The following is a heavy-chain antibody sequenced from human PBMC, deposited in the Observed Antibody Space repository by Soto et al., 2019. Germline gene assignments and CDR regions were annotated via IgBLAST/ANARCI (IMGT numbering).Heavy chain of an antibody. V-gene: IGHV4-59*01. CDR1: GGSISSYY. Sequence: QVQLQESGPGLVKPSETLSLTCTVSGGSISSYYWSWIRQPPGKGLEWIGYIYYSGSTNYNPSLKRRVTIAVDTSKNQFALKLSSVTAADTAVYYCARDRGSTRTYYYGMDVWGQGTTVTVSS. CDR3: ARDRGSTRTYYYGMDV. CDR2: IYYSGST. D-gene: IGHD6-13*01. J-gene: IGHJ6*02.